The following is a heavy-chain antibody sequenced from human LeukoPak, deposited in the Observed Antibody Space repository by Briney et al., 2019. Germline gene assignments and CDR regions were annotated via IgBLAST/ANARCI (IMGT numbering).Heavy chain of an antibody. V-gene: IGHV4-38-2*02. CDR1: GYSISSGYY. CDR2: IYHSGST. CDR3: ASAIVGASDY. Sequence: SETLSLTCTVFGYSISSGYYWGWIRQPPGKGLEWIGSIYHSGSTYYNPSLKSRVTISVDTSKNQFSLKLSSVTVADTAVYYCASAIVGASDYWGQGTLVTVSS. D-gene: IGHD1-26*01. J-gene: IGHJ4*02.